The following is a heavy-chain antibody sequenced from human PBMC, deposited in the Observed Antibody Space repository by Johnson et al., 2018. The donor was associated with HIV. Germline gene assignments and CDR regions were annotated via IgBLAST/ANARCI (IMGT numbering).Heavy chain of an antibody. J-gene: IGHJ3*02. Sequence: QVQLVESGGGVVQPGRSLRLSCASSGFTFSSYAMHWVRQAPGKGLKWVAVISYDGNNKYYSDSVTGRFTISRDNSKNTLYLQMNSLRAEDTAVYYCAKKALGDVDAFDIWGQGTMVTVSS. CDR3: AKKALGDVDAFDI. V-gene: IGHV3-30*14. D-gene: IGHD2-21*02. CDR1: GFTFSSYA. CDR2: ISYDGNNK.